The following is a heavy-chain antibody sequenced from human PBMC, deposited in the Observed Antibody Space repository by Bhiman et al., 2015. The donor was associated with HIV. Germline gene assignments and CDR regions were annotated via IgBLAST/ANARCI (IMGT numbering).Heavy chain of an antibody. V-gene: IGHV3-21*01. Sequence: EVQLVESGGGLVQSGRSLRLSCAASGFTFDDYAMHWVRQAPGKGLEWVSSISRSSSYIYYADSIKGRFTISRDNAKNSLYLQMNSLRAEDTAVYYCASGHAIAAAGRDWGQGTLVTVSS. J-gene: IGHJ4*02. CDR1: GFTFDDYA. CDR3: ASGHAIAAAGRD. D-gene: IGHD6-13*01. CDR2: ISRSSSYI.